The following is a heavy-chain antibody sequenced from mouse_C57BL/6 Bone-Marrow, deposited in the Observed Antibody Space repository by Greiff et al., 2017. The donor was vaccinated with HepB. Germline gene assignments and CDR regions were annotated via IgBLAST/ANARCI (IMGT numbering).Heavy chain of an antibody. J-gene: IGHJ1*03. CDR1: GYTFTTYP. CDR3: ARRAYYYGSSYSYWYFDV. Sequence: LQESGAELVKPGASVKMSCKASGYTFTTYPIEWMKQNHGKSLEWIGNFHPYNDDTKYNEKFKGKATLTVEKSSSTVYLELSRLTSDDSAVYYCARRAYYYGSSYSYWYFDVWGTGTTVTVSS. V-gene: IGHV1-47*01. D-gene: IGHD1-1*01. CDR2: FHPYNDDT.